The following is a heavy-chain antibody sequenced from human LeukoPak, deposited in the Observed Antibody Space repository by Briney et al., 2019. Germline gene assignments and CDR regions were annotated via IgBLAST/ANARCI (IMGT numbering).Heavy chain of an antibody. Sequence: GGSLRLSCAASGFTFRSYSMSWVRQAPGKGLEWVSAIRGNGCSKYYADAAKGRFTISRDNSKNTLYLQMNSLRAEPTAVYYCAKDALYCSGGSCYNDYWGQGTLVTVSS. V-gene: IGHV3-23*01. CDR2: IRGNGCSK. J-gene: IGHJ4*02. CDR1: GFTFRSYS. D-gene: IGHD2-15*01. CDR3: AKDALYCSGGSCYNDY.